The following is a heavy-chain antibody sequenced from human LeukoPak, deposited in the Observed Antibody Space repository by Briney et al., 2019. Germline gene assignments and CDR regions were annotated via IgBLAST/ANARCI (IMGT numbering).Heavy chain of an antibody. CDR2: IWSDASNT. D-gene: IGHD3-9*01. CDR3: ARTFAMRYFDT. Sequence: GGSLRLSCAASGFIFSSYGMHWVRQAPGKGLEWVAVIWSDASNTYYVDSVKGRFTISRDNSKNTLYLQMNSLRAEDTAVYYGARTFAMRYFDTWGQGTLVTVSS. V-gene: IGHV3-33*01. J-gene: IGHJ4*02. CDR1: GFIFSSYG.